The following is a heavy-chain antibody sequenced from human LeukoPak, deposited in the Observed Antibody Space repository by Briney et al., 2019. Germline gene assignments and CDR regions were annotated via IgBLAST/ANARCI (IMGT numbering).Heavy chain of an antibody. J-gene: IGHJ4*02. CDR2: IIPIFGTA. Sequence: GASVKVSCKASGGTFSGYAISWVRQVPGQWREWMGRIIPIFGTANYAQKFQGRVTITTDESTSTAYMELSSLRSEDTAVYYCARALDYGSGISPFDYWGQGTLVTVSS. V-gene: IGHV1-69*05. D-gene: IGHD3-10*01. CDR3: ARALDYGSGISPFDY. CDR1: GGTFSGYA.